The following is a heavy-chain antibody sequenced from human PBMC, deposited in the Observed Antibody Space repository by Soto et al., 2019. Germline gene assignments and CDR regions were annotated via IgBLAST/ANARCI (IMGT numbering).Heavy chain of an antibody. CDR1: GSTFRSFT. J-gene: IGHJ5*02. D-gene: IGHD6-13*01. CDR3: TRDASRDSSARGWFDP. V-gene: IGHV3-21*01. Sequence: GGSLRLSCAASGSTFRSFTMNWVRQAPGKGLEWVSTISSNSAYIYYTDALRGRFTISRDNAKNSLHLQMNSLRAEDTAVYYCTRDASRDSSARGWFDPWGPGTLVTVSS. CDR2: ISSNSAYI.